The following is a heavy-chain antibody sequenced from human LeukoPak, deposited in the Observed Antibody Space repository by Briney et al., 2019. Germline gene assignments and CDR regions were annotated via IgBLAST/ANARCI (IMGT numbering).Heavy chain of an antibody. V-gene: IGHV4-59*01. CDR2: IYYSRST. Sequence: SETLSLTCTVSNGSINTYYWSWIRQPPGKGLEWIGYIYYSRSTNYNPSLKSRVTISVDTSKNQFSLKLSSVTAADTAVYYCGRGRYQLSPWGQGTLVAVSS. J-gene: IGHJ5*02. CDR1: NGSINTYY. D-gene: IGHD2-2*01. CDR3: GRGRYQLSP.